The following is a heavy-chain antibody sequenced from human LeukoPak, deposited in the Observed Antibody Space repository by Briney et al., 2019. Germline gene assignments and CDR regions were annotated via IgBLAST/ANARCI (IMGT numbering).Heavy chain of an antibody. J-gene: IGHJ6*02. Sequence: ASVKVSCKASGGTFSSYAISWVRQAPGQGLEWMGWINPNSGGTNYAQKFQGWVTMTRDTSISTAYMELSRLRSDDTAVYYCAREGGTTPLDVWGQGTTVTVSS. V-gene: IGHV1-2*04. CDR1: GGTFSSYA. CDR2: INPNSGGT. D-gene: IGHD2/OR15-2a*01. CDR3: AREGGTTPLDV.